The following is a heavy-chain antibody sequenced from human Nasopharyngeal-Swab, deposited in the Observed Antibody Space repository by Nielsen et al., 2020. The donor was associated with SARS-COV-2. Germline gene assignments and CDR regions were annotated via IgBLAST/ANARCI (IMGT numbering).Heavy chain of an antibody. CDR3: ARDLDCSSSDCYLDAFDI. V-gene: IGHV3-74*01. CDR1: GFTFSTYW. Sequence: GESLKISCAASGFTFSTYWMHWVRQAPRKGLVWVSRINSEGSSTTYADSVKGRFTISRDNAKTTLSLQMNSLRVEDTAVYYCARDLDCSSSDCYLDAFDIWGQGTAVTVSS. CDR2: INSEGSST. J-gene: IGHJ3*02. D-gene: IGHD2-2*01.